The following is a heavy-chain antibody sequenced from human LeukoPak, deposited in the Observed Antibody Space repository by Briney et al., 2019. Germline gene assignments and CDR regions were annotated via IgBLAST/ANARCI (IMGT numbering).Heavy chain of an antibody. CDR2: ISYDGSNK. CDR3: ARGNSSGWYYFDY. CDR1: GFTFRSYA. V-gene: IGHV3-30*04. Sequence: GRSLRLSCAASGFTFRSYAMHWVRQAPGKGLEWVAVISYDGSNKYYADSVKGRFTISRDNSKNTLYLQMNSLRAEDTAVYYCARGNSSGWYYFDYWGQGTLVTVSS. J-gene: IGHJ4*02. D-gene: IGHD6-19*01.